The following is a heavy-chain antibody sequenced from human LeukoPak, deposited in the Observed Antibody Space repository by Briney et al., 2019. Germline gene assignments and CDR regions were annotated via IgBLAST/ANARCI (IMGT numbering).Heavy chain of an antibody. V-gene: IGHV4-34*01. Sequence: SETMSLTSAVYGGSFSGYYWGWIRQPPGKGLEWIGGNNHSGSTNSNPSLKSRLPLSVDTSKNQVSLKLSPVTAADTAVYYCASTRRGVSWFDPWGQGTLVTVSS. J-gene: IGHJ5*02. D-gene: IGHD2-8*01. CDR2: NNHSGST. CDR3: ASTRRGVSWFDP. CDR1: GGSFSGYY.